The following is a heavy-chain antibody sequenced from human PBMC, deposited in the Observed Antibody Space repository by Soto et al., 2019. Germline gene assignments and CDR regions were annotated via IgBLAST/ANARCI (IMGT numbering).Heavy chain of an antibody. V-gene: IGHV1-18*01. D-gene: IGHD2-2*02. Sequence: QVQLVQSGAEVKKPGASVKVSCKASGYTFTSYGISWVRQAPGQGLEWMGWISAYNVNTNYAQKLQGRVTMTTDTSTSTAYMELRSLRSDDTAVYYCARFKYRPPYYYYYGMDVWGQGTTVTVSS. CDR1: GYTFTSYG. J-gene: IGHJ6*02. CDR3: ARFKYRPPYYYYYGMDV. CDR2: ISAYNVNT.